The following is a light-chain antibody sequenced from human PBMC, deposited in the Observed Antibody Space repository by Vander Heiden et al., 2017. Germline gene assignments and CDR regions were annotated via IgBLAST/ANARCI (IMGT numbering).Light chain of an antibody. V-gene: IGKV3-11*01. CDR2: DAS. CDR3: QQRSNWPPFT. Sequence: EIVLTQSPATLSLSPGERATLSRRASPSVNSYLAWYQQKPGQAPRLLIYDASNRATGIPARFSGSGSGTDFTLTISSREPEDFAVYYCQQRSNWPPFTFGPGTKVDIK. J-gene: IGKJ3*01. CDR1: PSVNSY.